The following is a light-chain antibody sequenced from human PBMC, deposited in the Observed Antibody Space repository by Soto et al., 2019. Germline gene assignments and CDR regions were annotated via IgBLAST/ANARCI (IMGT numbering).Light chain of an antibody. CDR2: DAS. CDR3: QQYGGSVT. CDR1: QSISSS. V-gene: IGKV3D-20*01. J-gene: IGKJ3*01. Sequence: EIVLTQSPATLSLSPGERATLSCGASQSISSSLAWYQQKPGLAPRLLIYDASSRATGIPARLSGSGSGTNFPLTIGRLEPEDFALYYCQQYGGSVTFGPGTKVDIK.